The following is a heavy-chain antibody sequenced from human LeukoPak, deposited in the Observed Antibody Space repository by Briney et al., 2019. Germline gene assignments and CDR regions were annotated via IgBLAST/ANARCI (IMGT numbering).Heavy chain of an antibody. CDR3: ARANYYDSSGYYYNAFDI. V-gene: IGHV4-59*04. CDR1: GGSITSYY. D-gene: IGHD3-22*01. J-gene: IGHJ3*02. CDR2: FYYTGST. Sequence: SETLSLTCTVSGGSITSYYWSWIRQSPGKGLEWIGTFYYTGSTYYNPSLKSRITISVDTSKNHFSLKLSSVTAADTAVYYCARANYYDSSGYYYNAFDIWGQGTMVTVSS.